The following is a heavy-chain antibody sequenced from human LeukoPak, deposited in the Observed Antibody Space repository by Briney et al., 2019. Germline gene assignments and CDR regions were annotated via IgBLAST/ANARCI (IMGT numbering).Heavy chain of an antibody. J-gene: IGHJ6*02. CDR2: IWYDGSNK. Sequence: GGSLRLSCAASGFTFSSYGMHWVRQAPGKGLEWVAVIWYDGSNKYYADSVKGRFTISRDNSKNTLYLQMNSLRAEDTAVYYCARSSASKNYYYYGMDVWGQGTTVTVSS. V-gene: IGHV3-33*01. CDR1: GFTFSSYG. CDR3: ARSSASKNYYYYGMDV. D-gene: IGHD4-4*01.